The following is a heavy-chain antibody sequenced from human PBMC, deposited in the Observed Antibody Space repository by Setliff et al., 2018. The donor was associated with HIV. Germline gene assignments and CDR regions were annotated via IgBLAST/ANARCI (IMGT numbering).Heavy chain of an antibody. CDR2: ILYDGSYK. Sequence: SLRLSCAASGFSFSNFWINWVRQAPGKGLEWVSSILYDGSYKYYTDSVKGRFTISRDNSKNTLYLQMSTLRTEDTAVYYCAKNLYSSIWSPLDYWGQGTLVTVSS. V-gene: IGHV3-30*02. J-gene: IGHJ4*02. CDR3: AKNLYSSIWSPLDY. CDR1: GFSFSNFW. D-gene: IGHD6-13*01.